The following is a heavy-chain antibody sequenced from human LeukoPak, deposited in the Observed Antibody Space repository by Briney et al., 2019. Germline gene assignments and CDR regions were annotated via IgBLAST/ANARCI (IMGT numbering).Heavy chain of an antibody. D-gene: IGHD1-14*01. CDR3: ARGPTRSWYDS. J-gene: IGHJ5*01. CDR1: GASKSSGGYS. Sequence: SETLSLTCAVSGASKSSGGYSWTWIRQPPGKGLEWIGYIYHSGRTYYKPSLKSRVTISVDRSKSHFSLKLNSVTAADTAVYYCARGPTRSWYDSWGQGTLVTVSS. V-gene: IGHV4-30-2*01. CDR2: IYHSGRT.